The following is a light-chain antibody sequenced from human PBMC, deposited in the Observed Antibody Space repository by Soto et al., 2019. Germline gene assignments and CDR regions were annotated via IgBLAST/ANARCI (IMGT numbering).Light chain of an antibody. CDR2: GAS. Sequence: EIVLTQSPGTLSLSPGERATLSCRASQSVSSSYLAWYQQKPGQAPRLLIYGASTRASDIPARFSGTGSGAEFTLTISSLQSEDFAVYYCQQYHYWWAFGQGTKVDIK. V-gene: IGKV3-15*01. CDR1: QSVSSSY. CDR3: QQYHYWWA. J-gene: IGKJ1*01.